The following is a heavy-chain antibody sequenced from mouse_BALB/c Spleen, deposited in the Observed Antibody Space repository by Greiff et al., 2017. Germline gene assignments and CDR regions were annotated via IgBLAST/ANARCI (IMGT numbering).Heavy chain of an antibody. CDR3: AGGYFDV. V-gene: IGHV1-14*01. CDR2: INPYNDGT. J-gene: IGHJ1*01. CDR1: GYTFTSYV. Sequence: VQLQQPGAELVKPGASVKLSCKASGYTFTSYVMHWVKQKPGQGLEWIGYINPYNDGTKYNEKFKGKATLTSDKSSSTAYMELSSLTSEDSAVYYCAGGYFDVWGAGTTVTVSS.